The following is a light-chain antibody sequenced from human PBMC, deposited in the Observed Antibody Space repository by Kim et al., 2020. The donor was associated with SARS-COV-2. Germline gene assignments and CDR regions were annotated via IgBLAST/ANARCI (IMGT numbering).Light chain of an antibody. CDR3: KHYGASRT. CDR2: GAS. J-gene: IGKJ1*01. Sequence: LSPGERAPLPCRASQSLSSPSLPWYQQKPAQPPTPLTLGASSRATAIPDRFSGSGFGTDFTLPISRLEPEDFAVYYCKHYGASRTFGQGPKVDIK. CDR1: QSLSSPS. V-gene: IGKV3-20*01.